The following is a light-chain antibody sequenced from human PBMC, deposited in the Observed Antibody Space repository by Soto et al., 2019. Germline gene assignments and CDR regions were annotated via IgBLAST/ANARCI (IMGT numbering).Light chain of an antibody. CDR2: DAS. CDR3: QQYNNWPPVT. J-gene: IGKJ3*01. CDR1: QSVSSS. Sequence: EIVLTQSPATLSLSPGERATLSCRASQSVSSSLAWYQQKPGQAPRLLIYDASNRATGIPARFSGSGSGTEFTLTISSLQSEDFAVYLCQQYNNWPPVTFGPGTKVDI. V-gene: IGKV3-15*01.